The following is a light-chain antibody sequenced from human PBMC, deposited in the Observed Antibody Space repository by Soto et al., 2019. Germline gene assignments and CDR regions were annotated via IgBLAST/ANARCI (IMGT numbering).Light chain of an antibody. J-gene: IGLJ1*01. CDR2: DNT. Sequence: SVLTQARSVSGAPGQRVTISCTGSSSNIGAGYDVHWYQQLPGTAPKLLIYDNTNRPSGVPDRFSGSKSGTSASLAITGLQAEDEADYYCQSYDRSLSGSRVFGTGTKVTVL. CDR1: SSNIGAGYD. V-gene: IGLV1-40*01. CDR3: QSYDRSLSGSRV.